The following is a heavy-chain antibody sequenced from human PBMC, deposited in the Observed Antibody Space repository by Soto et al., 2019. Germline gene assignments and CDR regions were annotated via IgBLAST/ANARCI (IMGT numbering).Heavy chain of an antibody. J-gene: IGHJ5*02. CDR1: GGSISSYY. Sequence: SETLSLTCTVSGGSISSYYWSWIRQPPRKGLEWIGYIYYSGSTNYNPSLKSRVTISVDTSKNQFSLKLSSVTAADTAVYYCARHYDSSGYPPYWFDPWGQGTLVTVSS. D-gene: IGHD3-22*01. V-gene: IGHV4-59*01. CDR3: ARHYDSSGYPPYWFDP. CDR2: IYYSGST.